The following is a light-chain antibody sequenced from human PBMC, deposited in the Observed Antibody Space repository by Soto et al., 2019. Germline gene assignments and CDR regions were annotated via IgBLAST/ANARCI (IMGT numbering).Light chain of an antibody. V-gene: IGLV1-40*01. J-gene: IGLJ3*02. CDR3: QSFDRTLSTV. Sequence: QSGLTQPNSVSGAPGQRVSISCTGSNSNLGAGYDVHWYQQHPGEAPRLLIYANTNRPSGVPDRFSGSKSGTSASLAITGLQAEDEAHYYCQSFDRTLSTVFGGGTKVTVL. CDR1: NSNLGAGYD. CDR2: ANT.